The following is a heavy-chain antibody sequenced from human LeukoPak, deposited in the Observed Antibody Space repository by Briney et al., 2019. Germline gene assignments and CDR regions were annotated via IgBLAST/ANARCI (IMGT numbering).Heavy chain of an antibody. Sequence: ASVKVSCKASGYTFTGYYMHWVRQAPGQGLEWMGWMNPNSGNTGYAQKFQGRVTITRNTSISTAYMELSSLRSEDTAVYYCARARWEPNYYFDYWGQGTLVTVSS. CDR3: ARARWEPNYYFDY. V-gene: IGHV1-8*03. CDR2: MNPNSGNT. D-gene: IGHD1-26*01. CDR1: GYTFTGYY. J-gene: IGHJ4*02.